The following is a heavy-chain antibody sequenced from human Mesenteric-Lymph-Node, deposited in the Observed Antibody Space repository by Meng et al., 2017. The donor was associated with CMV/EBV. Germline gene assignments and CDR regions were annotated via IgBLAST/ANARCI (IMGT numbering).Heavy chain of an antibody. J-gene: IGHJ2*01. CDR1: GFTVSSNY. CDR2: IYSGGST. V-gene: IGHV3-53*01. Sequence: SCAASGFTVSSNYMNWVRQAPGKGLEWVSVIYSGGSTYYADSVKGRFTISRDNSKNTLYLQVNSLRVEDTAVYYCAGERRRGYFDLWGRGTLVTVSS. CDR3: AGERRRGYFDL.